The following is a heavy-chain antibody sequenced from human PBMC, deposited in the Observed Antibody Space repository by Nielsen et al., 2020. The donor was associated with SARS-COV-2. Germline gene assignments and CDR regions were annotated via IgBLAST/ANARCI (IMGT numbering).Heavy chain of an antibody. CDR2: IYHSGNT. V-gene: IGHV4-59*08. D-gene: IGHD6-13*01. J-gene: IGHJ5*02. Sequence: SETLSLTCNVSGGSIGSYYWSWIRQPPGKGLEWIGFIYHSGNTNYSPSLKSRVTISADTSKNQFSLKLSSVTAADTAVYYCARGIAAAGGVWFDPWGQGTLVTVSS. CDR3: ARGIAAAGGVWFDP. CDR1: GGSIGSYY.